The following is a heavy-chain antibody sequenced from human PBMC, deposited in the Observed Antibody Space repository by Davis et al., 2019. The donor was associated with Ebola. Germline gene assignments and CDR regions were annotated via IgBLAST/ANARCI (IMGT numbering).Heavy chain of an antibody. CDR3: ARDLGVVVAATHFDYYYGMDV. J-gene: IGHJ6*02. CDR1: GYTFTSYG. D-gene: IGHD2-15*01. CDR2: ISAYNGNT. V-gene: IGHV1-18*01. Sequence: ASVKVSRKASGYTFTSYGISWVRQAPGQGLEWMGWISAYNGNTNYAQKLQGRVTMTTDTSTSTAYMELRSLRSDDTAVYYCARDLGVVVAATHFDYYYGMDVWGQGTTVTVSS.